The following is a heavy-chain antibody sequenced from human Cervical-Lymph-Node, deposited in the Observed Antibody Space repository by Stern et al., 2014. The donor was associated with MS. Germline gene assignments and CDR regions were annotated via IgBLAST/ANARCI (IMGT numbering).Heavy chain of an antibody. CDR2: ISYDGSNE. V-gene: IGHV3-30*04. CDR1: GFTFSAYA. J-gene: IGHJ4*02. Sequence: VQLVESGGGVVQPGRSLRLSCAASGFTFSAYAMHWVRQAPGKGLEWGAVISYDGSNEDYADSVRGRFTISRDNSKNSLFLLMDSLRVEDTAVYYCAGGEGRLYGSVRGYWGQGSLVTVSS. D-gene: IGHD3-10*01. CDR3: AGGEGRLYGSVRGY.